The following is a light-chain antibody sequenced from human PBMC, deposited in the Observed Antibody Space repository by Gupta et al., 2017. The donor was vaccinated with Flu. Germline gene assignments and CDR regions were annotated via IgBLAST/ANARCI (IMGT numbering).Light chain of an antibody. CDR1: QSLVYSDGNTY. CDR3: MQGSRWPWA. J-gene: IGKJ1*01. Sequence: DVVMTQSPLSLPVTLGQPASIPCRSSQSLVYSDGNTYLPWFQQRPGQSPRRLIYHFSHRESGVPDRFSRSGSGTDFILKISRVEAEDVGVYYCMQGSRWPWAFGQGTKVEIK. CDR2: HFS. V-gene: IGKV2-30*01.